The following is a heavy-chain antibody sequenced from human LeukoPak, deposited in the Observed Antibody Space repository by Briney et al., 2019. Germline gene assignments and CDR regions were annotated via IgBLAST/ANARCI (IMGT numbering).Heavy chain of an antibody. J-gene: IGHJ5*02. Sequence: PSETLSLTCTVSGGSMSRYYWSWIRQPPGKGLEWIGYIYYSGSTNYNPSLKSRVTISVDTSKNQFSLKLSSVTAADTAVYYCARVVNWFDPWGQGTLVTVSS. CDR2: IYYSGST. V-gene: IGHV4-59*01. CDR1: GGSMSRYY. CDR3: ARVVNWFDP. D-gene: IGHD2-15*01.